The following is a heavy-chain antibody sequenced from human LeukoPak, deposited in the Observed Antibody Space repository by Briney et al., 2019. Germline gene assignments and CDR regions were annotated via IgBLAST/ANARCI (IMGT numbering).Heavy chain of an antibody. D-gene: IGHD1-14*01. J-gene: IGHJ5*02. CDR3: ARDGTLTAGPFDP. Sequence: SGGSLRLSCAAPGITFSSFGMHWLRQAPGKGLEWVAFIWYDGSNKYYADSVKGRFTISRDNSKTTLYLQMNSLRAEDTAAYYCARDGTLTAGPFDPWGRGTLVTVSS. V-gene: IGHV3-33*01. CDR2: IWYDGSNK. CDR1: GITFSSFG.